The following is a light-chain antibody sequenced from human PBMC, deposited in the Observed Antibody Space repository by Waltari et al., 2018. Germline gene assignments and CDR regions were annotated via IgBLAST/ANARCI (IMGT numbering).Light chain of an antibody. CDR1: QSISKW. CDR3: QQYNSYSLLT. Sequence: DIQMTQSPSTLSASAGDRVIITCRASQSISKWLAWYQQKPGKAPNLLIYKASTLESGVPSRLSGSGSGSDFSLTLSSLQPDDFATYYCQQYNSYSLLTFGGGTKIEIK. J-gene: IGKJ4*01. CDR2: KAS. V-gene: IGKV1-5*03.